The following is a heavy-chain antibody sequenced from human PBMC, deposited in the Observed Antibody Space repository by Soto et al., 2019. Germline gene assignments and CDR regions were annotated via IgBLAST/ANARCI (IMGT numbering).Heavy chain of an antibody. V-gene: IGHV4-30-4*01. CDR3: ARELTGYRYGPGDVY. D-gene: IGHD5-18*01. J-gene: IGHJ4*02. CDR2: ISYTGTT. Sequence: QVQLQESGPGLVKPSQTLSLTCTVSGDSISSDDYYWNWIRQPPGKGLEWIGYISYTGTTYYNPSLESRVSMSMDTSKNQFSLELTSVTAADTAVYFCARELTGYRYGPGDVYWGQGTLVTVSS. CDR1: GDSISSDDYY.